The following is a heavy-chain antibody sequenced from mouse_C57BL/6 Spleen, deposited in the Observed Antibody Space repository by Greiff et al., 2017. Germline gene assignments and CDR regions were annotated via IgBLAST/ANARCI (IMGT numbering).Heavy chain of an antibody. CDR1: GFTFSSYT. J-gene: IGHJ4*01. CDR3: ARQGHYYGSPYAMDY. CDR2: ISGGGGNT. D-gene: IGHD1-1*01. Sequence: EVKLMESGGGLVKPGGSLKLSCAASGFTFSSYTMSWVRQTPEKRLEWVATISGGGGNTYYPDSVKGRFTISRDNAKNTLYLQMSSLRSEDTALYDSARQGHYYGSPYAMDYWGQGTSVTVSS. V-gene: IGHV5-9*01.